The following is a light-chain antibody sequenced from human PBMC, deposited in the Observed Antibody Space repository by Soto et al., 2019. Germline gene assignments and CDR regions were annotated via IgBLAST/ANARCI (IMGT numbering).Light chain of an antibody. Sequence: DIQMTQSPSTVSASVGDRVTITCRASQTITNRLAWYQRKPGKAPKVLIYDASNLESGVPSRFSGSRSGTEFILTISSLQPDDFATYYCRQYGGLWTFGQGTKVEVK. CDR2: DAS. CDR3: RQYGGLWT. J-gene: IGKJ1*01. V-gene: IGKV1-5*01. CDR1: QTITNR.